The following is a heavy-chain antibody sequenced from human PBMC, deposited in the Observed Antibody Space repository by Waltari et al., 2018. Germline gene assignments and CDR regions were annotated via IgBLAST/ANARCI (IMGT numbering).Heavy chain of an antibody. V-gene: IGHV4-34*01. CDR3: ASTTTVPY. Sequence: QVQLQQWGAGLLKPSETLSLTCAVYGGSLSGYYWSWIRQPPGKGLEWIGEINHSGSTNYNPSLKSRVTISVDTSKNQFSLKLSSVTAADTAVYYCASTTTVPYWGQGTLVTVSS. D-gene: IGHD4-17*01. CDR2: INHSGST. CDR1: GGSLSGYY. J-gene: IGHJ4*02.